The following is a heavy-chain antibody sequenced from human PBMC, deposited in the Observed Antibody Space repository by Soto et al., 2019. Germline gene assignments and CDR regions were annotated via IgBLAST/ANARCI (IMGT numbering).Heavy chain of an antibody. J-gene: IGHJ6*02. CDR2: IWYDGSNK. Sequence: QVQLVESGGGVVQPGRSLRLSCAASGFTFSSYGMHWVRQAPGKGLEWVAVIWYDGSNKYYADSVKGRFTISRDNSKNTLYLQINSLRSEDTAVYYCARTYYYGSGSYGRYYGMDVCVHGTTVTVSS. D-gene: IGHD3-10*01. CDR1: GFTFSSYG. CDR3: ARTYYYGSGSYGRYYGMDV. V-gene: IGHV3-33*01.